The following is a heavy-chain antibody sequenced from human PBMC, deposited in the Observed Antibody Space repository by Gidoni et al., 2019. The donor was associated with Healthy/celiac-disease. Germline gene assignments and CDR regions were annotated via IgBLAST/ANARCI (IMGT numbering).Heavy chain of an antibody. CDR2: IYYSGST. Sequence: QLQLQESGPGLVKPSETLSLTCTVSGGPISSSSYYWGWIRQPPGKGLEWIGSIYYSGSTYYNPSLKSRVTISVDTSKNQFSLKLSSVTAADTAVYYCARVSYMVPAADYWGQGTLVTVSS. J-gene: IGHJ4*02. V-gene: IGHV4-39*01. CDR3: ARVSYMVPAADY. D-gene: IGHD2-2*01. CDR1: GGPISSSSYY.